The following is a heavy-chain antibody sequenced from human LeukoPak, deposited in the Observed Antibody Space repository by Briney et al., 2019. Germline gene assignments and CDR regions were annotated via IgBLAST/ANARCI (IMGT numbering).Heavy chain of an antibody. J-gene: IGHJ4*02. V-gene: IGHV1-46*01. CDR3: ARAVVTAIRRGVLDY. CDR1: GYNFTDYY. CDR2: INPSGGST. D-gene: IGHD2-21*02. Sequence: VASVKVSCKTSGYNFTDYYMHWVRQAPGQGLEWMGIINPSGGSTSYAQKFQGRVTMTRDMSTSTVYMELSSLRSEDTAVYYCARAVVTAIRRGVLDYWGQGTLVTVSS.